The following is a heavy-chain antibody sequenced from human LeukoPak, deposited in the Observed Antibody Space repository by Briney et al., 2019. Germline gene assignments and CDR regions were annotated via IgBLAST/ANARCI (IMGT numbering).Heavy chain of an antibody. CDR1: GGSISSGSYY. CDR3: ARLESDRAVAGTYYFDY. Sequence: PSQTLSLTCTVSGGSISSGSYYWSWIRQPAGKGLEWIGRIYYSGSTNYNPSLKSRVTISVDTSKNQFSLKLSSVTAADTAVYYCARLESDRAVAGTYYFDYWGQGTLVTVSS. CDR2: IYYSGST. V-gene: IGHV4-61*02. J-gene: IGHJ4*02. D-gene: IGHD6-19*01.